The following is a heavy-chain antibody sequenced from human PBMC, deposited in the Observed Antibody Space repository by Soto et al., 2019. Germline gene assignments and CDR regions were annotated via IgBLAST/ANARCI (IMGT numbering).Heavy chain of an antibody. V-gene: IGHV3-15*07. D-gene: IGHD2-21*02. Sequence: EVQLVESGGGLVKPGGSLRLSCAASGFTFSNAWMNWVRQAPGKGLEWVGRIKSKTDGGTTDYAAPVKGRFTISRDDSKNKLYLQMNRLKTEDTAVYYCTTNHLRHRPNYCGGDCYSGFPFDYWGQGTLVTVSS. CDR1: GFTFSNAW. CDR3: TTNHLRHRPNYCGGDCYSGFPFDY. J-gene: IGHJ4*02. CDR2: IKSKTDGGTT.